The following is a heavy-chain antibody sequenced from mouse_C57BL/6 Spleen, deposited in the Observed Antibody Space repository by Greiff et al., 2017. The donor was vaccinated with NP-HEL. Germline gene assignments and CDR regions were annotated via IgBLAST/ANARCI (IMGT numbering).Heavy chain of an antibody. D-gene: IGHD2-4*01. J-gene: IGHJ3*01. CDR1: GYTFTSYW. CDR3: ARSDDYDGGNY. CDR2: IDPSDSYT. V-gene: IGHV1-59*01. Sequence: QVQLQQPGAELVRPGTSVKLSCKASGYTFTSYWMHWVKQRPGQGLEWIGVIDPSDSYTNYNQKFKGKATLTVDTSSSTAYMQLSSLTSEDSAVYYCARSDDYDGGNYWGQGTLVTVSA.